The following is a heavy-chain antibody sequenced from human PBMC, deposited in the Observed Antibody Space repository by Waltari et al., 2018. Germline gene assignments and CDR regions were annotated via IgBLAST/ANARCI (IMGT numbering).Heavy chain of an antibody. CDR2: ISSSSSYI. D-gene: IGHD6-19*01. Sequence: EVQLVESGGGLVKPGGSLRLSCAASGFTFSSYSMNWVRQAPGKGLEWVSSISSSSSYIYYADSVKGRFTISRDNAKNSLYLQMSSLRSEDTAVYYCARDLRGWNDAFDIWGQGTMVTVSS. V-gene: IGHV3-21*04. J-gene: IGHJ3*02. CDR3: ARDLRGWNDAFDI. CDR1: GFTFSSYS.